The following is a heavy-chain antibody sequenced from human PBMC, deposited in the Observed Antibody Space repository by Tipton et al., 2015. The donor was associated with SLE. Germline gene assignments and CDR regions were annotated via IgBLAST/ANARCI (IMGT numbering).Heavy chain of an antibody. CDR3: ARHHGSGWLYGLDV. CDR1: GGSISGGSYY. CDR2: IYTSGST. V-gene: IGHV4-61*02. J-gene: IGHJ6*02. D-gene: IGHD6-19*01. Sequence: TLSLTCTVSGGSISGGSYYWSWIRQPAGKGLEWIGRIYTSGSTNYNPSLKSRVTISVDTSKNQFSLKLSSVTAADTAVYYCARHHGSGWLYGLDVWGQGTTVTVSS.